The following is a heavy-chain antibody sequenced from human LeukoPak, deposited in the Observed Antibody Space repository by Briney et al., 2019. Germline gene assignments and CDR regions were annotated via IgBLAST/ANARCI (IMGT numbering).Heavy chain of an antibody. CDR3: ARHPVARNWLDP. CDR1: GVSINNADFY. CDR2: IHYTGNT. Sequence: SETLSLTCTVSGVSINNADFYWDWIRHPPGKDLEWIGNIHYTGNTYYNPSLRSRVTMYLDTSKNQFSLKLTSVNAADTAVYYCARHPVARNWLDPWGQGALVTVSS. D-gene: IGHD6-19*01. V-gene: IGHV4-39*01. J-gene: IGHJ5*02.